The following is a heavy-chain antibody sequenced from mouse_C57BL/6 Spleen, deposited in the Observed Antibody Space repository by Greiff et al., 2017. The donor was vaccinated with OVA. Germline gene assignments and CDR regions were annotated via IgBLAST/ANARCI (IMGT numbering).Heavy chain of an antibody. Sequence: EVKLVESGGGLVKPGGSLKLSCAASGFTFSSYTMSWVRQTPEKRLEWVATISGGGGNTSYPDSVKGRFTISSANAKNTLYLQMSSLRSEDTALYYCARRGVTGPGFAYWGQGTLVTVSA. V-gene: IGHV5-9*01. CDR3: ARRGVTGPGFAY. CDR2: ISGGGGNT. J-gene: IGHJ3*01. CDR1: GFTFSSYT. D-gene: IGHD4-1*01.